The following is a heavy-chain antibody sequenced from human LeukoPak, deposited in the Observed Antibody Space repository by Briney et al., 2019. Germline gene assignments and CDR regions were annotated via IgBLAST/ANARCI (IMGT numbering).Heavy chain of an antibody. CDR1: GFTFSSYG. D-gene: IGHD5-18*01. J-gene: IGHJ4*02. V-gene: IGHV3-30*18. Sequence: GGSLRLSCAASGFTFSSYGMHWVRQAPGKGLEWVAVISYDGSNKYYADSVKGRFTISRDNSKNTLYLQMNSLRAEDTAVYYCAKDLRGYSYGRSLDYWGQGTLVTVSS. CDR3: AKDLRGYSYGRSLDY. CDR2: ISYDGSNK.